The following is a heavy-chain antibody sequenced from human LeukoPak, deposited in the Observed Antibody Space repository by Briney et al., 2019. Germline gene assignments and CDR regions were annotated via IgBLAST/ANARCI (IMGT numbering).Heavy chain of an antibody. Sequence: ASVKVSCKASGGTFSSYAISWVRQAPGQGLEWMGGIIPIFGTANYAQKFQGRVTITADESTSTAYKELSSLRSEDTAVYYCAKQAYGDYALDYWGQGTLVTVSS. CDR1: GGTFSSYA. D-gene: IGHD4-17*01. V-gene: IGHV1-69*13. J-gene: IGHJ4*02. CDR3: AKQAYGDYALDY. CDR2: IIPIFGTA.